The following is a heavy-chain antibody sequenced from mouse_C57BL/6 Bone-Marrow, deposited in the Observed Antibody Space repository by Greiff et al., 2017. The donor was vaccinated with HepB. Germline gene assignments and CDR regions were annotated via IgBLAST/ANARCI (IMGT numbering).Heavy chain of an antibody. D-gene: IGHD2-2*01. CDR1: GYTFTSYW. J-gene: IGHJ2*01. Sequence: QVQLQQPGAELVKPGASVKLSCKASGYTFTSYWMHWVKQRPGQGLEWIGMIHPNSGSTNYNEKFKSKATLTVDKSSSTAYMQLSSLTSEDSAVYYCARCHMVTTLYYFDYWGQGTTLTVSS. CDR2: IHPNSGST. V-gene: IGHV1-64*01. CDR3: ARCHMVTTLYYFDY.